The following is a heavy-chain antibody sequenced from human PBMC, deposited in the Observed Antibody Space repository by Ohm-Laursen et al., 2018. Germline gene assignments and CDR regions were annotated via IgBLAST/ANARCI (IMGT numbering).Heavy chain of an antibody. CDR2: MNPNSGNT. J-gene: IGHJ5*02. D-gene: IGHD3-3*01. Sequence: SSVKVSCKASGYNFTSYDINWVRQATGQGLEWMGWMNPNSGNTGYAQKFQGRVTMTRNTSISTAYMELSSLRSEDTAVYYCARGCYDFWSGYQKNWFDPWGQGTVVTVSS. V-gene: IGHV1-8*01. CDR1: GYNFTSYD. CDR3: ARGCYDFWSGYQKNWFDP.